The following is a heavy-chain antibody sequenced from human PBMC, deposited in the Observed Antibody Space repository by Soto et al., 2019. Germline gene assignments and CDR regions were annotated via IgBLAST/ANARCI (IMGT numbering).Heavy chain of an antibody. Sequence: KPSETLSLTCTVSGGSLNSGAYYWSWIRQSPGKGLEWVGYMYFTWTGSTNDSPSLKSRVTISVDTSKNQFSLKLTSVTAADTAVYYCARGRRPGSRSHLAFYDYVMGVWGQGTTVTASS. V-gene: IGHV4-61*08. J-gene: IGHJ6*02. CDR1: GGSLNSGAYY. CDR3: ARGRRPGSRSHLAFYDYVMGV. D-gene: IGHD3-10*01. CDR2: MYFTWTGST.